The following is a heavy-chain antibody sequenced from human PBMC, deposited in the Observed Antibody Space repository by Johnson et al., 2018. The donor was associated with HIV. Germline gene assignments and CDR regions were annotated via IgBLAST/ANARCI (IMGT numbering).Heavy chain of an antibody. D-gene: IGHD3-22*01. V-gene: IGHV3-15*01. CDR1: GFTFSNAW. CDR2: IKSKTDGGTT. CDR3: TTDGITLIVVSPGAFDI. J-gene: IGHJ3*02. Sequence: VPLVESRGGVVQPGRSLRLSCAASGFTFSNAWMTWVRQAPGKGLEWVGRIKSKTDGGTTDYAAPVKGRFTISRDDSKNTLYLQMNSLKTEDTAVYYCTTDGITLIVVSPGAFDIWGQGTMVTVSS.